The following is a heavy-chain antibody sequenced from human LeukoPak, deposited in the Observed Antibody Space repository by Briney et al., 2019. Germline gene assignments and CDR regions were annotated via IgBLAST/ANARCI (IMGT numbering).Heavy chain of an antibody. D-gene: IGHD3-10*01. CDR1: GGSISSSSYY. CDR2: IYYSGST. CDR3: ARDRVWFDP. V-gene: IGHV4-39*07. Sequence: PSETLSLTCTVSGGSISSSSYYWGWIRQPPGKGLEWIGSIYYSGSTNYNPSLKSRVTISVDTSKNQFSLKLSSVTAADTAVYYCARDRVWFDPWGQGTLVTVSS. J-gene: IGHJ5*02.